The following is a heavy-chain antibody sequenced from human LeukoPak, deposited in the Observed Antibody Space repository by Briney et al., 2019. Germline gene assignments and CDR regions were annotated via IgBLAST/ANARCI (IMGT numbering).Heavy chain of an antibody. CDR1: EFTFSSYN. J-gene: IGHJ4*02. CDR2: ISRSSSYL. D-gene: IGHD6-19*01. V-gene: IGHV3-21*01. CDR3: ARDRYSSGWFDY. Sequence: GGSLRLSCAASEFTFSSYNMNWVRQAPGKGPEWVSSISRSSSYLYYAVSVKGRFTISRDNAKNSLYLQMNSLRAEDTAVYYCARDRYSSGWFDYWGQGTLVTVSS.